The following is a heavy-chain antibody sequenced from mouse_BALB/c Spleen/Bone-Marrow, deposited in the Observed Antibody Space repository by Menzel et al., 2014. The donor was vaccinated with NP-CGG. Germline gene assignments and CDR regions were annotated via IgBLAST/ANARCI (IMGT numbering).Heavy chain of an antibody. V-gene: IGHV1S29*02. Sequence: VQLQQSGPELVNPGASIKISCKASGYTFTDYNIHWAKQSHGKSLEWIGYIYPYNGATGYNQKFNIKATLTVDKSSSTAYMELRSLTSEDSTVYYCAREGGHYDAMDYWGQGTSVTVSS. D-gene: IGHD1-2*01. CDR2: IYPYNGAT. CDR1: GYTFTDYN. CDR3: AREGGHYDAMDY. J-gene: IGHJ4*01.